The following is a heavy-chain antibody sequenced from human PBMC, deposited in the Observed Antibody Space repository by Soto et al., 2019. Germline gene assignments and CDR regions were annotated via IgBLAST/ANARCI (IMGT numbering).Heavy chain of an antibody. V-gene: IGHV5-10-1*01. CDR3: ARLRIAVLGNPGH. J-gene: IGHJ4*02. CDR1: GYSFTTDW. CDR2: IDPSDSYT. Sequence: PGESLKISCKGSGYSFTTDWIRWVRQMPGKGLEWMGRIDPSDSYTSYSPPFQGHVTISVDKSISTAYLQWSSLKASDTAMYYCARLRIAVLGNPGHWGQGTLVTVSS. D-gene: IGHD6-19*01.